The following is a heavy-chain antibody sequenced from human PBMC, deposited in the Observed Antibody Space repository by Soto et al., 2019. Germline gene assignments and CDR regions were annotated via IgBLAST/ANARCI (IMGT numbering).Heavy chain of an antibody. Sequence: QVQLVQSGAEVKKPGASVKVSCKASGYTFTSYGISWVRQAPGQGLEWMGWINVYNGNTNYAQKLQGRVTMTTDTSTSTAYLDYRSLRSDDAAVYFCARDTSRGEYDYWGQGTLVTVSS. CDR1: GYTFTSYG. CDR2: INVYNGNT. V-gene: IGHV1-18*01. J-gene: IGHJ4*02. CDR3: ARDTSRGEYDY. D-gene: IGHD3-10*01.